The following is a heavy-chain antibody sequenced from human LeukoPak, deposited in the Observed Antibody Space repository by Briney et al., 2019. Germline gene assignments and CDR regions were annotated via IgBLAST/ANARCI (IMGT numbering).Heavy chain of an antibody. J-gene: IGHJ4*02. CDR2: ISSSGSTI. V-gene: IGHV3-48*03. CDR3: ARVSGRLERQSDLDY. Sequence: GGSLRLSCAASGFTFSSYEMNWVRQAPGKGLERVSYISSSGSTIYYADSVKGRFTISRDNAKNSLYLQMNSLRAEDTAVYYCARVSGRLERQSDLDYWGQGTLVIVSS. D-gene: IGHD1-1*01. CDR1: GFTFSSYE.